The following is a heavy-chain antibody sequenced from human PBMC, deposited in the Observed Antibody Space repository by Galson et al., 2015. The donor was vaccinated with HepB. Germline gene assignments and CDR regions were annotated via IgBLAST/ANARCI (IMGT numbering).Heavy chain of an antibody. D-gene: IGHD3-10*01. J-gene: IGHJ6*02. CDR3: ARQPVYGSGSYSPNYYYYYGMDV. V-gene: IGHV1-3*01. CDR2: INAGNGNT. CDR1: GYTFTSYA. Sequence: SVKVSCKAPGYTFTSYAMHWVRQAPGQRLEWMGWINAGNGNTKYSQKFQGRVTITRDTSASTAYMELSSLRSEDTAVYYCARQPVYGSGSYSPNYYYYYGMDVWGQGTTVTVSS.